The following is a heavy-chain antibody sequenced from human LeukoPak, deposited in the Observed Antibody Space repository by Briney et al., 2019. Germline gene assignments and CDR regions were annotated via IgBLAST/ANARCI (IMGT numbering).Heavy chain of an antibody. D-gene: IGHD3-22*01. V-gene: IGHV1-69*05. Sequence: GASVKVSCKASGGTFSSYAISWVRQAPGQGLEWMGGIIPIFGTANYAQKFQGRVTITTDESTSTAYMELSSLRSEDTAVYYCARDRAPYYYDSSGFSTDYWGQGTLVAVSS. CDR1: GGTFSSYA. CDR2: IIPIFGTA. J-gene: IGHJ4*02. CDR3: ARDRAPYYYDSSGFSTDY.